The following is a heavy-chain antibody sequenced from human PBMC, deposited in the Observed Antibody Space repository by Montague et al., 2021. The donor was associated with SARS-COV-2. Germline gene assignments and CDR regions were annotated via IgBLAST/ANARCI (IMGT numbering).Heavy chain of an antibody. D-gene: IGHD3-16*01. CDR2: FDHSGDT. Sequence: SETLPLTCSVSGGSISGHYWSWLRQPPGKGLEWIGNFDHSGDTKYNPSLKSRATISVDTSKNQFALRLHSVTAADTAVYYCAREFRIELWQTNWYFGLWGRGTLATVSS. J-gene: IGHJ2*01. CDR3: AREFRIELWQTNWYFGL. V-gene: IGHV4-59*11. CDR1: GGSISGHY.